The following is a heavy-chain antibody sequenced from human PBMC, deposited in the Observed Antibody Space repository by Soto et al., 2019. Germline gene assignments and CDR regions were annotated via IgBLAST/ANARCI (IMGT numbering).Heavy chain of an antibody. Sequence: QVQLQESGPGLVKPSETLSLTCTVSGGSISPYYWSWIRQPPGKGLEWIGNIHYSGSTDYNPSLNSRVTISIDTSTNQFSLKWTSVTAADTAVYYCAKGGTSSLPVDYWGQGPLVTVSS. CDR1: GGSISPYY. D-gene: IGHD2-2*01. V-gene: IGHV4-59*01. CDR3: AKGGTSSLPVDY. CDR2: IHYSGST. J-gene: IGHJ4*02.